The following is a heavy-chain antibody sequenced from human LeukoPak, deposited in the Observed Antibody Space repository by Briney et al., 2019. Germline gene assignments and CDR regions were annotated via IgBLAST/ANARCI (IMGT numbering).Heavy chain of an antibody. CDR1: GFTFSSYA. Sequence: GRSLRLSCAASGFTFSSYAMHWVRQAPGKGLEWAAVISYDGSNKYYADSVKGRFTISRDNSKNTLYLQMNSLRAEDTAVYYCARKYYYYYGMDVWGQGTTVTVSS. CDR2: ISYDGSNK. CDR3: ARKYYYYYGMDV. J-gene: IGHJ6*02. V-gene: IGHV3-30*04.